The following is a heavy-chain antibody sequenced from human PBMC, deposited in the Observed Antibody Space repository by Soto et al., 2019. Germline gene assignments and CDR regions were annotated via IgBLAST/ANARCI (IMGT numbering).Heavy chain of an antibody. D-gene: IGHD2-15*01. J-gene: IGHJ4*02. CDR1: GFTFSSYA. CDR3: AKEGGYCSGGSCYSGRYGDQYYFDY. CDR2: ISGSGGST. Sequence: EVQLLESGGGLVQPGGSLRLSCAASGFTFSSYAMSWVRQAPGKGLEWVSAISGSGGSTYYADSVKGRFTISRDNSKNTLYLQMNSLRAEDTAVYYCAKEGGYCSGGSCYSGRYGDQYYFDYWGQGTLVTISS. V-gene: IGHV3-23*01.